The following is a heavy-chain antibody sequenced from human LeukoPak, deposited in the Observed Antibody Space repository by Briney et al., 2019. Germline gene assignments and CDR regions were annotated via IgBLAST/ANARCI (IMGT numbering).Heavy chain of an antibody. Sequence: PGGSLRLSCAASGFTFSSNAMTWVRQAPGKGLEWASAISGSGVSTYYADSVKGRFTISRDNSKNTLYLQMNSLRAEDTAIFYCAKDSRSKPFDPWGQGTLVTVSS. CDR1: GFTFSSNA. D-gene: IGHD2-15*01. J-gene: IGHJ5*02. V-gene: IGHV3-23*01. CDR2: ISGSGVST. CDR3: AKDSRSKPFDP.